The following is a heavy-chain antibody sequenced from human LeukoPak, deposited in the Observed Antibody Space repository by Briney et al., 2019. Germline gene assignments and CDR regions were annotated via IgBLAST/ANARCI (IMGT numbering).Heavy chain of an antibody. CDR1: GFTFGSYG. V-gene: IGHV3-30*03. J-gene: IGHJ4*02. D-gene: IGHD3-3*01. CDR2: ISYDGRNK. Sequence: GGSLRLSCAASGFTFGSYGMHWVRQAPGKGLEWVAGISYDGRNKYYVDSVKGRFTISRDNSKNTLYLQMNSLRAEDTAVYYCARERDDYYFDYWGQGTLVTVSS. CDR3: ARERDDYYFDY.